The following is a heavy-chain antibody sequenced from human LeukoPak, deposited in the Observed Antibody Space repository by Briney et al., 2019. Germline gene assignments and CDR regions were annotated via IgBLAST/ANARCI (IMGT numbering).Heavy chain of an antibody. CDR3: AREGGPSAIRYFFFYLGV. J-gene: IGHJ6*03. Sequence: ASVKVSCKASGYTFTAYYINWMRQAPGQGLEWMGWINPYSGGTHVAQKFQDRVTLTWDTSSSTVNMELTRLTSDDTAVYYCAREGGPSAIRYFFFYLGVWGKGTTVTVSS. CDR2: INPYSGGT. V-gene: IGHV1-2*02. CDR1: GYTFTAYY. D-gene: IGHD1-26*01.